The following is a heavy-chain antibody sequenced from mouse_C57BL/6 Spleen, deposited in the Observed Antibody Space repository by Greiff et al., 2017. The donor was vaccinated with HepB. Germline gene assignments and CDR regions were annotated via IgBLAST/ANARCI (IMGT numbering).Heavy chain of an antibody. J-gene: IGHJ3*01. CDR1: GYTFTSYW. CDR3: ARRYDQAWFAY. D-gene: IGHD2-3*01. Sequence: QVQLQQPGTELVKPGASGYTFTSYWMHWVKQRPGQGLEWIGNINPSNGGTNYNEKFKSKATLTVDKSSSTAYMQLSSLTSEDSAVYYCARRYDQAWFAYWGQGTLVTVSA. CDR2: INPSNGGT. V-gene: IGHV1-53*01.